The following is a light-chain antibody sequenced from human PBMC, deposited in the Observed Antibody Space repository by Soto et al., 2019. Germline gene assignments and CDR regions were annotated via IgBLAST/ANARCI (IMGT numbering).Light chain of an antibody. Sequence: QSALTQPRSVSGSPGQSVTISCTGTSSDVGGYNYVSWYQQHPGKAPKLMIYDVSKRPSGVPDRFSGSKSGNTPSLTISGLHAQDEAAYYCCSYAGSWVFGGGTKLTVL. CDR2: DVS. V-gene: IGLV2-11*01. CDR1: SSDVGGYNY. J-gene: IGLJ3*02. CDR3: CSYAGSWV.